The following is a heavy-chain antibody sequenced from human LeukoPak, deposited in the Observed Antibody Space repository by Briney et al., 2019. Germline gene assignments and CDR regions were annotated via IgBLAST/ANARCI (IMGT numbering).Heavy chain of an antibody. CDR1: GFTFSSYA. D-gene: IGHD6-13*01. CDR3: SKGHSSSWSDWFDP. V-gene: IGHV3-23*01. Sequence: GGSLRFSCVASGFTFSSYAMSWVRQAPGKGLEWVSTISAGGGSTYYADSVKGRFSISRDNSKTTLYLQMNSLRAEDTAVYYCSKGHSSSWSDWFDPWGQGTLVTVSS. CDR2: ISAGGGST. J-gene: IGHJ5*02.